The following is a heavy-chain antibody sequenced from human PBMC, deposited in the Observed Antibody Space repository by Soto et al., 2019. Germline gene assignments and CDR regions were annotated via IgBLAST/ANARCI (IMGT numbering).Heavy chain of an antibody. D-gene: IGHD1-7*01. J-gene: IGHJ6*02. Sequence: GASVKVSCKVSGYSLTELSIHWVRQAPEKGLEWMGSFDPEDGQTINKQKFQDRVTMTGDTSSDTGDMELSNLRSEDTAIYYCATSLELPLGVDIWGQGTTVTVSS. CDR3: ATSLELPLGVDI. CDR1: GYSLTELS. CDR2: FDPEDGQT. V-gene: IGHV1-24*01.